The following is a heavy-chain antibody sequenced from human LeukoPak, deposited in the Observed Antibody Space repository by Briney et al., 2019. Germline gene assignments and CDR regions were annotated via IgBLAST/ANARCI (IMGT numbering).Heavy chain of an antibody. CDR3: ARRYCSSTSCQLDY. CDR1: GSSISSGDYY. V-gene: IGHV4-30-4*01. J-gene: IGHJ4*02. CDR2: IYYSGST. D-gene: IGHD2-2*01. Sequence: PSETLSLTCTVSGSSISSGDYYWSWIRQPPGKGLEWIGYIYYSGSTYYNPSLKSRVTISVDTSKNQFSLKLSSVTAADTAVYYCARRYCSSTSCQLDYWGQGTLVTVSS.